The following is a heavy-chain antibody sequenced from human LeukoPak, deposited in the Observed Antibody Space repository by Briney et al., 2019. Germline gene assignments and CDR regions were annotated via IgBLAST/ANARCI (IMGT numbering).Heavy chain of an antibody. Sequence: SETLSLTCTVSGSSISSYYWSWIRQPPGKGLEWLGCIYYSGSTKYNPSLKSRVTISLDTSKNQFSLKLSSVTAADTAVYYCASDSGSYLDTFDIWGQGKMVTVSS. V-gene: IGHV4-59*08. CDR3: ASDSGSYLDTFDI. D-gene: IGHD1-26*01. CDR1: GSSISSYY. J-gene: IGHJ3*02. CDR2: IYYSGST.